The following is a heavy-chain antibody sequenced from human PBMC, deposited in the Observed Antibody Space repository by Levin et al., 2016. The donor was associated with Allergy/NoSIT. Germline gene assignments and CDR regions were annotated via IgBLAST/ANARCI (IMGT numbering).Heavy chain of an antibody. CDR2: ISYDGGYK. Sequence: GGSLRLSCAASGFTFSSYGIHWVRQAPGKGLEWVAVISYDGGYKYYVDSVKGRFTISRDTSKNTLYLQMNSLRAEDTAVYYCVKSINGYCSGGSCYYYGMDVWGQGTTVTVSS. CDR3: VKSINGYCSGGSCYYYGMDV. CDR1: GFTFSSYG. V-gene: IGHV3-30*18. J-gene: IGHJ6*02. D-gene: IGHD2-15*01.